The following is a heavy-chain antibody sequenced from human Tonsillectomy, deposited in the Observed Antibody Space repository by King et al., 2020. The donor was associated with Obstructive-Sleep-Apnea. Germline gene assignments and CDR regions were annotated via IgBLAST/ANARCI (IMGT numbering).Heavy chain of an antibody. V-gene: IGHV3-21*01. CDR1: GFTFSSYS. J-gene: IGHJ5*02. CDR3: AREGERQLVWEYNWFDP. D-gene: IGHD6-13*01. CDR2: ISSTSRYI. Sequence: VQLVESGGGLVKPGGSLRLSCAASGFTFSSYSMIWVRQAPGKGLEWVSSISSTSRYIYYADSVKGRFTISRDNAKNSLYLQMNSLRAEDTAVYYCAREGERQLVWEYNWFDPWGQGTLVTVSS.